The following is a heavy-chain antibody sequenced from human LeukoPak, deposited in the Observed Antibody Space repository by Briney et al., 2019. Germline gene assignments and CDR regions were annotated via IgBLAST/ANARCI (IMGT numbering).Heavy chain of an antibody. CDR1: GFTFNSHW. D-gene: IGHD3-22*01. CDR2: IKQDGSEK. J-gene: IGHJ4*02. V-gene: IGHV3-7*01. Sequence: PGGSLRLSCAASGFTFNSHWMTWVRQAPGKGLEWVANIKQDGSEKYYVDSVKGRFTISRDNAKNSLYLQMNSLRPEDTAVYYCAKDPPRYYYDSNDMKWGQGTLVTVSS. CDR3: AKDPPRYYYDSNDMK.